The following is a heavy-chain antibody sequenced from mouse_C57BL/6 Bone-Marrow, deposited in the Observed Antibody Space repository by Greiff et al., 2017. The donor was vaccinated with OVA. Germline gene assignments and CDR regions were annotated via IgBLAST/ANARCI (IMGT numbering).Heavy chain of an antibody. V-gene: IGHV5-6*01. D-gene: IGHD2-1*01. J-gene: IGHJ2*01. CDR3: ARQNYYGNYEDY. CDR1: GFTFSSSG. Sequence: EVKLMESGGDLVKPGGSLKLSCAASGFTFSSSGLSFVRPPPDQMLAWVATISSGGSYTYYPDSVKGRFTISRDNAKNTLSLQMSSLKAEDTAMYYCARQNYYGNYEDYWGQGTTLTVSA. CDR2: ISSGGSYT.